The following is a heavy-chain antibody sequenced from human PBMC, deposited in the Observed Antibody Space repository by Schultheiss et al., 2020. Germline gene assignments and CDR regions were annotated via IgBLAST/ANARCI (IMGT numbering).Heavy chain of an antibody. V-gene: IGHV3-66*01. J-gene: IGHJ4*02. Sequence: GGSLRLSCAASGFTVSSNYMSWVRQAPGKGLEWVSVIYSGGSTYYADSVKGRFTISRDNSKKTLFLHMDSLTAEDTAIYYCAKNTTVTSSFFDHWGQGTLVTVYS. CDR3: AKNTTVTSSFFDH. D-gene: IGHD4-17*01. CDR2: IYSGGST. CDR1: GFTVSSNY.